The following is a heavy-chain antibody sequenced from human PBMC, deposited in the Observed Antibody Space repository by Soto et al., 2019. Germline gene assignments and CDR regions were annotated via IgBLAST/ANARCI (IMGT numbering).Heavy chain of an antibody. V-gene: IGHV4-31*03. J-gene: IGHJ6*02. CDR3: ARGGRRSPGMDV. CDR2: IYYSGST. Sequence: TSETLCLTCTVSGGSISSGGYYWSWIRQHPGKGLEWIGYIYYSGSTYYNPSLKSRVTISVDTSKNQFSLKLSSVTAADTAVYYCARGGRRSPGMDVWGQGTTVTVSS. CDR1: GGSISSGGYY.